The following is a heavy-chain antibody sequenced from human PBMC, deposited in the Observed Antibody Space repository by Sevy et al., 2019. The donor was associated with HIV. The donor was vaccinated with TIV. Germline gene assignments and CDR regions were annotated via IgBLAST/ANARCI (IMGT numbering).Heavy chain of an antibody. V-gene: IGHV3-23*01. CDR3: VKDRRYCSSTSCYRFFDY. J-gene: IGHJ4*02. Sequence: GGSLRLSCAASGFTFSSYAMSWVRQAPGKGLEWVSAISGSGGSTYYADSVKGRFTISRDNSKNTLYLQMNSLRAEDRAVYYCVKDRRYCSSTSCYRFFDYWGQGTMVTVSS. CDR1: GFTFSSYA. D-gene: IGHD2-2*02. CDR2: ISGSGGST.